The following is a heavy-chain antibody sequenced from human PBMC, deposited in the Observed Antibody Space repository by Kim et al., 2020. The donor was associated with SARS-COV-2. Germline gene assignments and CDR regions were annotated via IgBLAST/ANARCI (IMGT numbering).Heavy chain of an antibody. CDR2: ISYSGTT. D-gene: IGHD3-3*01. CDR3: ARPGFLDYAFDI. V-gene: IGHV4-39*02. Sequence: SETLSLTCTVSGGTISSSSYYWGWVRQPPGKGLEWIGCISYSGTTYYNPSLKSRVTISVDTSKNHFSLKLSSVTAADTAVYYCARPGFLDYAFDIWGQGTMVTVSS. CDR1: GGTISSSSYY. J-gene: IGHJ3*02.